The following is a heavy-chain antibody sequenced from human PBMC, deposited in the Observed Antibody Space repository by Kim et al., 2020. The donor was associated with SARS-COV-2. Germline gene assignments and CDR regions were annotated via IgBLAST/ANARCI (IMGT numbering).Heavy chain of an antibody. CDR2: IYHDGTT. Sequence: GTLSLTCAVSGGSVSSYWWTWVRQPPGKGLEWIGEIYHDGTTSYNPSLKSRVTISVDKSKNQFSLKVTSVTAADTAEYYCARSGIAFSQGDYWGQGTLVTVSS. V-gene: IGHV4-4*02. CDR1: GGSVSSYW. J-gene: IGHJ4*02. CDR3: ARSGIAFSQGDY. D-gene: IGHD3-10*01.